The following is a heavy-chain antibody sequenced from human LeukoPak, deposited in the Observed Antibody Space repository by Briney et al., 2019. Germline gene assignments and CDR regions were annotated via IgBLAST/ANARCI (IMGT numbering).Heavy chain of an antibody. V-gene: IGHV1-69*05. J-gene: IGHJ4*02. D-gene: IGHD6-13*01. Sequence: SVKVSCKASGGTFSSYAISWVRQAPGQGLEWMGRIIPIFGTANYAQKFQGRVTITTDESTSTAYMELSSLRSEGTAVYYCARDWLVAAGLDYWGQGTLVTVSS. CDR2: IIPIFGTA. CDR1: GGTFSSYA. CDR3: ARDWLVAAGLDY.